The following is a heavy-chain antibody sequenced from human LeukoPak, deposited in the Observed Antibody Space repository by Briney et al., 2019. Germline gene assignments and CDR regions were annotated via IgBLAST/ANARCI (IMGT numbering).Heavy chain of an antibody. CDR2: ISGSGGST. CDR3: AKDHHNYDSSGYYPPNFDY. V-gene: IGHV3-23*01. J-gene: IGHJ4*02. D-gene: IGHD3-22*01. Sequence: PGGSLRLSCAASGFTFSSYAMSWVRQAPGKGLEWVSAISGSGGSTYYADSVKGRFTISRDNSKNTLYLQMNSLRAEDTAVYYCAKDHHNYDSSGYYPPNFDYWGQGTLVTVSS. CDR1: GFTFSSYA.